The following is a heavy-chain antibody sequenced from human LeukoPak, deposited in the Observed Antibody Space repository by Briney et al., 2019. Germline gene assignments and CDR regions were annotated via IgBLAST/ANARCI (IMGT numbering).Heavy chain of an antibody. D-gene: IGHD6-13*01. Sequence: GGSLRLSCAASGFTFSSYGMHWVRQAAGKGLEYVASIWSDGSDKYYADSVRGRFTISRDNSNNTLYLQMNSLRTEDTAVYYCAKGPLDHSSSPNWFDPWGQGTLVTVSS. CDR2: IWSDGSDK. CDR3: AKGPLDHSSSPNWFDP. CDR1: GFTFSSYG. V-gene: IGHV3-30*02. J-gene: IGHJ5*02.